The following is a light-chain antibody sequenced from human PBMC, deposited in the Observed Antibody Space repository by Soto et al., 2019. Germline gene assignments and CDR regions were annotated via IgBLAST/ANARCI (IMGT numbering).Light chain of an antibody. V-gene: IGLV2-23*01. J-gene: IGLJ2*01. CDR1: SSDVNYNL. CDR2: EAK. CDR3: SSYAESRRL. Sequence: QSALTQPASVSGSPGQSITISCTGTSSDVNYNLVSWYQQHPGKAPKLMIYEAKKRPSGVSDRFSGSKSGNTASLTISGLQADDEADYYCSSYAESRRLFGGGTKLTVL.